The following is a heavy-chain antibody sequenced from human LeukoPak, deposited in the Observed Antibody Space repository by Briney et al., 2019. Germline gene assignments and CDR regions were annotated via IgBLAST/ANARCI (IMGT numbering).Heavy chain of an antibody. CDR1: GGSFSGYY. Sequence: PSETLSLTCAVYGGSFSGYYWSWIRQPPGKGLEWIGEINHSGSTNYNPSLKSRVTISVDTSKNQFSLKLSSVTAADTAVYYCARMGYCSGGSCYPGGALEDYWGQGTLVTVSS. J-gene: IGHJ4*02. D-gene: IGHD2-15*01. V-gene: IGHV4-34*01. CDR2: INHSGST. CDR3: ARMGYCSGGSCYPGGALEDY.